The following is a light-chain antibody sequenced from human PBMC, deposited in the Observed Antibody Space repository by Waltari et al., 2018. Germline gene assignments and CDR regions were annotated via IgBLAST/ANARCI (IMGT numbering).Light chain of an antibody. CDR1: QGISTY. CDR2: AAS. CDR3: LQYNSHPRT. J-gene: IGKJ1*01. Sequence: DIQMTQSPSSLSASAGDTVTITCRASQGISTYLNWYQQKPGKAPKRLIYAASSLESGVPSRFSGSGSGTDFTLTISSLQPEDFATYDCLQYNSHPRTFGQGTKVEIK. V-gene: IGKV1-17*01.